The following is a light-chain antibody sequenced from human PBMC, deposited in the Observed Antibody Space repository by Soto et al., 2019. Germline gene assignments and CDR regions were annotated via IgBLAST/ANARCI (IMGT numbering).Light chain of an antibody. CDR3: SSYTNTYTLTTTSTLIL. V-gene: IGLV2-14*01. Sequence: QSVLTQPASVSGSPGQSITISCTGTSSDIGDYKYVSWYQQVPGTAPKLLIYGVSNRPSGVSDRFSGSKSGFTASLTISGLQAEDEADYYCSSYTNTYTLTTTSTLILFGTGTKVTVL. CDR1: SSDIGDYKY. J-gene: IGLJ1*01. CDR2: GVS.